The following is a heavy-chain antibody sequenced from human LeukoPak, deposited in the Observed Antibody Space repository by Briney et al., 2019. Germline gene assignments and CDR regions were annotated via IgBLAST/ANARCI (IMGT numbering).Heavy chain of an antibody. CDR3: ARSGYLVVTAYDAFDI. D-gene: IGHD2-21*02. V-gene: IGHV1-46*01. CDR1: GYTFTSYY. J-gene: IGHJ3*02. Sequence: ASVKVSCKPFGYTFTSYYIHWVRQAPGQGLEWMGIINPRGDYTTYAQNFQGRVTMTRDTSTSTIYMELSSLRSEDTAVYYCARSGYLVVTAYDAFDIWGQGTMVTVSS. CDR2: INPRGDYT.